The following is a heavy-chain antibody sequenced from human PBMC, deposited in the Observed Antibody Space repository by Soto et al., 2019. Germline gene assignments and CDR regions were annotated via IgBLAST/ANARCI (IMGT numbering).Heavy chain of an antibody. D-gene: IGHD3-9*01. V-gene: IGHV1-8*01. CDR1: GYTFTSYD. Sequence: ASVKVSCKASGYTFTSYDINWVRQATGQGLEWMGWMNPNSGNTGYAQKFQGRVTMTRNTSISTAYMELSSLRSEDTAVYYCARGGDYDILTGYDYWGQGTLVTVSS. CDR2: MNPNSGNT. CDR3: ARGGDYDILTGYDY. J-gene: IGHJ4*02.